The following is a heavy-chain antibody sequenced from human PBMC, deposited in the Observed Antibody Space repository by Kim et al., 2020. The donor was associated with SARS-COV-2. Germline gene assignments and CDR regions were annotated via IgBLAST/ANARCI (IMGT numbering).Heavy chain of an antibody. CDR2: NT. J-gene: IGHJ4*02. CDR3: ARVARRYFDY. Sequence: NTNYAQKLQGRVTMTTDTSTSTAYMELRSLRSDDMAVYYCARVARRYFDYWGQGTLVTVSS. V-gene: IGHV1-18*03.